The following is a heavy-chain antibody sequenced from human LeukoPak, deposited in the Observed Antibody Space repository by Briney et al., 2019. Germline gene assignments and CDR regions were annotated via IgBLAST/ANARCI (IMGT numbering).Heavy chain of an antibody. Sequence: PGGSLRLSCTASGFTFSNYTMNWVRQAPGKGLVWVSRINSDGINTSYADSVKGRFTISRDNAKNSLYLQMNSLRAEDTAVYYCARGVIQLWLYYYYMDVWGKGTTVTVSS. CDR1: GFTFSNYT. CDR3: ARGVIQLWLYYYYMDV. J-gene: IGHJ6*03. CDR2: INSDGINT. D-gene: IGHD5-18*01. V-gene: IGHV3-74*01.